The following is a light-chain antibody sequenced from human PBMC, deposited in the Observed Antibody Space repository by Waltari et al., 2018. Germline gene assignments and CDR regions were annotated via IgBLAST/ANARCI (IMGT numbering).Light chain of an antibody. Sequence: QSVLTQPASVSGSPGQSISISCTGTTGDVGRYNLVPWFQQYPGKAPQLLLYEVAKRPSGISDRFSGSKSGNTASLTISGLQAEDEAEYHCCSYAGADSVIFGGGTRLTVL. V-gene: IGLV2-23*02. CDR2: EVA. CDR1: TGDVGRYNL. CDR3: CSYAGADSVI. J-gene: IGLJ2*01.